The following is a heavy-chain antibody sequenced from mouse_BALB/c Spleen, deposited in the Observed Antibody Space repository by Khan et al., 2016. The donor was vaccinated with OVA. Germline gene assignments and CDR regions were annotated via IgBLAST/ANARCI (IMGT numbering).Heavy chain of an antibody. D-gene: IGHD1-2*01. CDR2: ISPGSGDT. V-gene: IGHV1-77*01. CDR1: GYTFTDYY. CDR3: ARRNYFGYTFAY. J-gene: IGHJ3*01. Sequence: QIQLVQSGAELARPGASVKLSCKASGYTFTDYYINWVKQRTGQGLEWIGEISPGSGDTYYNERFKGKATLTADKSSSTAYMQLSSLTSEASAVYFCARRNYFGYTFAYWGQGTLVPVSA.